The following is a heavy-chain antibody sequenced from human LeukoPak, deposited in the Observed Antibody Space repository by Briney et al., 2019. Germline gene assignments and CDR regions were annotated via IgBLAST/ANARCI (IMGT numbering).Heavy chain of an antibody. D-gene: IGHD3-10*01. V-gene: IGHV3-23*01. CDR2: ISGSGGST. CDR1: GFTFSSHA. Sequence: PGGSLRLSCAASGFTFSSHAMSWVRQAPGKGLEWVSSISGSGGSTYYADSVKGRFTISRDSSRNTLYLQMNSLRAEDTAVYYCARASGPVHYTPSGPWGRGTLVTVSS. J-gene: IGHJ5*02. CDR3: ARASGPVHYTPSGP.